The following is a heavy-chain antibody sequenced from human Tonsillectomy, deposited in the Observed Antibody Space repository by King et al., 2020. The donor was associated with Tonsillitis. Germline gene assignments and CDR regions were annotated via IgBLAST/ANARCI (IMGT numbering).Heavy chain of an antibody. CDR2: IIPMIGTA. J-gene: IGHJ1*01. V-gene: IGHV1-69*01. CDR3: ARAGCYYDGSGYYFTFYAY. CDR1: GGTFSSYA. D-gene: IGHD3-22*01. Sequence: QLVQSGAEVKKPGSSVKVSCKVSGGTFSSYAISWVRQAPGQGLEWMGGIIPMIGTANYAQKFQGRVTVTADESTSTAYMELSSLRSEDTAVYYCARAGCYYDGSGYYFTFYAYWGQGPLVPVSS.